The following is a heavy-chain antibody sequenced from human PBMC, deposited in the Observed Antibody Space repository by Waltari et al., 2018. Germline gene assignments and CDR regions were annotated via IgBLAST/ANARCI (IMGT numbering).Heavy chain of an antibody. CDR1: GFTFDDYA. Sequence: EVQLVESGGGLVQPGRSLRLSCVASGFTFDDYAMHWVRQAPGKGLGWVAGISWNSGSKEYADSVKGRFTISRDNAKNSLYLQMNSLTPEDTALYFCATRGGLAFDFWGQGTMVTVSS. D-gene: IGHD3-16*01. CDR3: ATRGGLAFDF. J-gene: IGHJ3*01. V-gene: IGHV3-9*01. CDR2: ISWNSGSK.